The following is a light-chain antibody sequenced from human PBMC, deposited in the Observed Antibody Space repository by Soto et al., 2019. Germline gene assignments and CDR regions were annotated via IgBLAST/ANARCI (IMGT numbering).Light chain of an antibody. J-gene: IGLJ2*01. CDR3: AAWDDSLGAVV. V-gene: IGLV1-47*02. Sequence: QSVLTQPPSASATPGQRVTISCSGSSSNIGNNNAYRYQHVPGTAPKLIIHHNTLRPSWVPDRFSGSKSGTSASLAISGLQSDDDSYYYCAAWDDSLGAVVFGGGTKLTVL. CDR2: HNT. CDR1: SSNIGNNN.